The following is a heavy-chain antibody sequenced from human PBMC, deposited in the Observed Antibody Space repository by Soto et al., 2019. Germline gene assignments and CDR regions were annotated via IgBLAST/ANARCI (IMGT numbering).Heavy chain of an antibody. D-gene: IGHD2-15*01. CDR2: ILYDGINK. Sequence: QVRLVESGGGVVQPGRSLRLSCAASGFTFSNYGMHWVRQAPGKGLEWVAVILYDGINKYYADSVKGRFTISRDNSKSTLYLQMNSLRTEDTAVYYCAKEWMVAATLFDYWGQGTVVTVSS. CDR3: AKEWMVAATLFDY. J-gene: IGHJ4*02. CDR1: GFTFSNYG. V-gene: IGHV3-30*18.